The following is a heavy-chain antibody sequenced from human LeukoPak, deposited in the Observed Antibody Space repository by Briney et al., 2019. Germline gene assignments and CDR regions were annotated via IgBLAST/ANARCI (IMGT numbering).Heavy chain of an antibody. V-gene: IGHV4-59*01. CDR1: GDSISIYY. J-gene: IGHJ4*02. CDR2: IYYRGNT. Sequence: TSETLSLTCTVCGDSISIYYWSWIRQPPGRGREWIGYIYYRGNTNYNPSHKSRVTISVETSKNQCSLKLSSVTAADTAVYYGARDSPPQYASSSAGFDYWGQGALVTVSS. D-gene: IGHD6-6*01. CDR3: ARDSPPQYASSSAGFDY.